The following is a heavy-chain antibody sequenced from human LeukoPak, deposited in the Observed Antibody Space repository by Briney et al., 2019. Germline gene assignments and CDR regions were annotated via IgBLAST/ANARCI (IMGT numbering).Heavy chain of an antibody. CDR1: GXTFSSYA. Sequence: GGSLRLSCAASGXTFSSYALSWVRQAPGKGLEWVFAISGSGGSTYYAVYVKGRFTISRDNSKNTLYLQMNSLRAEDTAVYYCAKRALLGFGELYYFDYWGQGTLVTVSS. CDR2: ISGSGGST. V-gene: IGHV3-23*01. CDR3: AKRALLGFGELYYFDY. J-gene: IGHJ4*02. D-gene: IGHD3-10*01.